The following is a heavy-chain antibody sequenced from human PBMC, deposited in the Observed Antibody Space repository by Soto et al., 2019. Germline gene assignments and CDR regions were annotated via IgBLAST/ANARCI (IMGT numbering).Heavy chain of an antibody. Sequence: EVQLVESGGGLVQPGGSLSLSCAASGFTFSSYWMNWVRQAPGKGLEWVANLKQDGSEKYYVDSVKGRFTISRDNAKKSLYLQMNGLRAEEAAMYYCARDGNFYDTCGFYSDWGQGTLVTVSS. CDR2: LKQDGSEK. V-gene: IGHV3-7*03. CDR3: ARDGNFYDTCGFYSD. CDR1: GFTFSSYW. D-gene: IGHD3-22*01. J-gene: IGHJ4*02.